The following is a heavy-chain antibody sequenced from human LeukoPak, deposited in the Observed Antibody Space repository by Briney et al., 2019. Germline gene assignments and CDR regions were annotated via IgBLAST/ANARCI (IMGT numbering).Heavy chain of an antibody. CDR2: ISSSSSYI. CDR3: ARVQAVVVVAAPDY. D-gene: IGHD2-15*01. J-gene: IGHJ4*02. Sequence: PGGSLRLSCAASGFTFSDYYMSWIRQAPGKGLEWVSSISSSSSYIYYADSVKGRFTISRDNAKNSLYLQMNSLRAEDTAVYYCARVQAVVVVAAPDYWGQGNLVTVSS. V-gene: IGHV3-11*06. CDR1: GFTFSDYY.